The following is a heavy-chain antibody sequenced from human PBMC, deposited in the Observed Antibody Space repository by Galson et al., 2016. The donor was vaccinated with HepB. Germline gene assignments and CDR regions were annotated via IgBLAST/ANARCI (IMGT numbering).Heavy chain of an antibody. D-gene: IGHD3-22*01. Sequence: SLRLSCAASGFAFSSYWMHWVRQVPGKGLVWVSRLNTDGRTTNYADSVKGRFTISRDNAKNTLYLQMDSLRVEDTGFYYCARGEKGYSEGASWGQGTLVTVSS. CDR1: GFAFSSYW. J-gene: IGHJ5*02. CDR2: LNTDGRTT. V-gene: IGHV3-74*01. CDR3: ARGEKGYSEGAS.